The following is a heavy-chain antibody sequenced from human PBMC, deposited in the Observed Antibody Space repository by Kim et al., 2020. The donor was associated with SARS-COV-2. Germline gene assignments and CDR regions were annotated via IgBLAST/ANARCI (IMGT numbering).Heavy chain of an antibody. Sequence: SETLSLTCTVSGGSISSYYWSWIRQPPGKGLEWIGYIYYSGSTNYNPSLKSRVTISVDTSKNQLSLKLSSVTAADTAVYYCARAAVAAPFDYWGQGTLVTVSS. V-gene: IGHV4-59*13. CDR2: IYYSGST. D-gene: IGHD6-19*01. CDR1: GGSISSYY. CDR3: ARAAVAAPFDY. J-gene: IGHJ4*02.